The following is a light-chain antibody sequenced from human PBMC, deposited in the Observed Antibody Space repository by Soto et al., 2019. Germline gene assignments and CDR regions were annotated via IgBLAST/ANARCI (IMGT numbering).Light chain of an antibody. CDR2: EVS. CDR3: SSYAGSNNLV. V-gene: IGLV2-8*01. CDR1: SSDVGGYNY. Sequence: QSALTQPPSASGSPGQSVTICCTGTSSDVGGYNYVSWYQQHPGKAPKLMIYEVSKRPSGVPDRFSGSKSGNTASLTVSGLQAEDEADYYCSSYAGSNNLVFGAGTKVTVL. J-gene: IGLJ3*02.